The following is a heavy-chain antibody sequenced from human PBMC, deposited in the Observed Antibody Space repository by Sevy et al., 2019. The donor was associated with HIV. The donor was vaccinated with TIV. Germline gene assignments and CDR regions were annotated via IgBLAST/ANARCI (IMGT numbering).Heavy chain of an antibody. V-gene: IGHV4-34*01. CDR1: GGSFSGYY. CDR3: ASRGGGGDGDEYYYYYYGMDV. CDR2: INHSGST. J-gene: IGHJ6*02. Sequence: SETLSITCAVYGGSFSGYYWSWIRQPPGKGLEWIGEINHSGSTNYNPSLKSRVTISVDTSKNQFSLKLSSVTAADTAVYYCASRGGGGDGDEYYYYYYGMDVWGQGTTVTVSS. D-gene: IGHD2-21*01.